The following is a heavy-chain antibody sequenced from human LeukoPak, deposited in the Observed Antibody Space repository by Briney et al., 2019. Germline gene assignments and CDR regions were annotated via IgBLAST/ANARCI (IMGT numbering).Heavy chain of an antibody. V-gene: IGHV3-48*04. Sequence: GGSLRLSCAASGFTFSSYSMNWVRQAPGKGLEWVSYISSSSSTIYYADSVKGRFTISRDNAKNSLYLQMNSLRAEDTAVYYCARDYYYDSSGYYQGYFDYWGQGTLVTVSS. D-gene: IGHD3-22*01. CDR2: ISSSSSTI. CDR3: ARDYYYDSSGYYQGYFDY. J-gene: IGHJ4*02. CDR1: GFTFSSYS.